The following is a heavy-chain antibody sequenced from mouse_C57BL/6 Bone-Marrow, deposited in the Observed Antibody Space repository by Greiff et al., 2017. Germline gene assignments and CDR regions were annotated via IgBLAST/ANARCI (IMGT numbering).Heavy chain of an antibody. CDR3: ARHRDGYPYYFDY. CDR2: IWSDGST. CDR1: GFSLTSYG. V-gene: IGHV2-6-1*01. J-gene: IGHJ2*01. D-gene: IGHD2-3*01. Sequence: VQVVESGPGLVAPSQSLSITCTVSGFSLTSYGVHWVRQPPGKGLEWLVVIWSDGSTTYNSALKSRLSISKDNSKSQVFLKMNSLQTDDTAMYYCARHRDGYPYYFDYWGQGTTLTVSS.